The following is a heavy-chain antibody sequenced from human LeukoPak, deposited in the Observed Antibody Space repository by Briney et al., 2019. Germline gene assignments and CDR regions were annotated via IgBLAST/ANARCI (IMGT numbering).Heavy chain of an antibody. CDR2: ISSSGSSI. CDR3: ARELDGYRDAFDI. CDR1: GFTFSSYE. J-gene: IGHJ3*02. V-gene: IGHV3-48*03. Sequence: GGSLRLSCAASGFTFSSYEMNWVRQAPGKGLEGVSYISSSGSSIYYAGSVKGRFTISRDNAKNSLYLQMNSLRAEDTAVYYCARELDGYRDAFDIWGQGTMVTVSS. D-gene: IGHD5-24*01.